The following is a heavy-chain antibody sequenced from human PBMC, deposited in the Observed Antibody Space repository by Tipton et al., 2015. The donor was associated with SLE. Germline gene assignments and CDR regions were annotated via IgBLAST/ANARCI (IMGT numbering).Heavy chain of an antibody. CDR2: IYYTGST. V-gene: IGHV4-61*01. J-gene: IGHJ4*02. CDR3: AREEEMATIDY. D-gene: IGHD5-24*01. Sequence: TLSLTCAVYGGSISSSSSYFWSWIRQPPGKGLEYIGYIYYTGSTNYNPSLKSRVTISVDTSKNQFSLKLSSVTAADTAVYYCAREEEMATIDYWGQGTLVTVSS. CDR1: GGSISSSSSYF.